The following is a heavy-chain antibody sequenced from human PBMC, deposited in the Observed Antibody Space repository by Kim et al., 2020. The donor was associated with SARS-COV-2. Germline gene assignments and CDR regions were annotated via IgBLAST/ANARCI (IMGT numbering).Heavy chain of an antibody. D-gene: IGHD3-10*01. CDR2: INPNSGGT. CDR1: GYTFTGYY. CDR3: ARFWPRRITMVRGTNFDY. J-gene: IGHJ4*02. Sequence: ASVKVSCKASGYTFTGYYMHWVRQAPGQGLEWMGWINPNSGGTNYAQKFQGRVTMTRDTSISTAYMELSRLRSDDTAVYYCARFWPRRITMVRGTNFDYWGQGTLVTVSS. V-gene: IGHV1-2*02.